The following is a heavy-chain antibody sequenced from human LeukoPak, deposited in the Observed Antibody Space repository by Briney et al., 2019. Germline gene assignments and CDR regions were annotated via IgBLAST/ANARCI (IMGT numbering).Heavy chain of an antibody. Sequence: SVKVSCKASGGTFSSYAISWVRQAPGQGLEWMGGIIPIFGTANYAQKFQGRGTITADESTSTAYMELSSLRSEDTAVYYCARARYYYDSSGYYPYYYYGMDVWGQGTTVTVSS. V-gene: IGHV1-69*13. D-gene: IGHD3-22*01. CDR2: IIPIFGTA. J-gene: IGHJ6*02. CDR3: ARARYYYDSSGYYPYYYYGMDV. CDR1: GGTFSSYA.